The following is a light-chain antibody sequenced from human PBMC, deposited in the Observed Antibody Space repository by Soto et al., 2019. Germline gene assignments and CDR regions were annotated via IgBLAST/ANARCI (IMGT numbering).Light chain of an antibody. CDR2: DVT. J-gene: IGLJ1*01. CDR1: SSDVGGYNY. V-gene: IGLV2-14*01. Sequence: QSALTQPASVSGSPGQSITISCTGTSSDVGGYNYVSWYQQHPGKAPKLMVYDVTNRPSGASTRFSGSKSGNTASLTISGLQAEDEADYYCSSYTSSATYVFGTGTKLTVL. CDR3: SSYTSSATYV.